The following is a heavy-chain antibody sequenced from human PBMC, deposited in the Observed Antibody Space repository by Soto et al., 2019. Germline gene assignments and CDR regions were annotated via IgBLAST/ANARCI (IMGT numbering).Heavy chain of an antibody. J-gene: IGHJ4*02. V-gene: IGHV4-61*01. CDR3: ARDTAAVAGLDY. Sequence: XATLSLTCTASGGSVSSGSYHWSWIRQPPGKGLEWIGYIYYSGSTNSNPSLKSRVTISIDTSKNQFFLKLSSVTAADTAVYYCARDTAAVAGLDYWGQGISVTVSS. CDR1: GGSVSSGSYH. D-gene: IGHD6-19*01. CDR2: IYYSGST.